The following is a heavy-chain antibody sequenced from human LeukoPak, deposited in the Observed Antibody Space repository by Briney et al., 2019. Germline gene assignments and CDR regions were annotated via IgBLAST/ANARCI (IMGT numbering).Heavy chain of an antibody. D-gene: IGHD6-19*01. CDR2: IYTSGST. CDR3: ARDRHGMSVSDYFDY. Sequence: PSETPSLTCTVSGGSISDYYWSWIRQPAGKGLDWIGRIYTSGSTNYNPSLKSRVTMSVDTSKNQFSLKLSSVTAADTALYYCARDRHGMSVSDYFDYWGQGTLVTVSS. J-gene: IGHJ4*02. V-gene: IGHV4-4*07. CDR1: GGSISDYY.